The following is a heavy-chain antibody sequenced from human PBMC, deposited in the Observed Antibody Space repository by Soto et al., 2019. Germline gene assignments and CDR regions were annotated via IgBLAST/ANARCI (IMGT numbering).Heavy chain of an antibody. J-gene: IGHJ1*01. D-gene: IGHD2-21*01. CDR3: AKNLLCIPSGH. Sequence: QVQLVESGGGVVQPGGSLRLSCAASGFMFGDHGMRWVRQAPGKGLEWVAVIGFDGNNIYYADSVKGRFTISRDNSKNTLYLAMHSLRPEDTAMYFSAKNLLCIPSGHWGQGALVA. CDR2: IGFDGNNI. V-gene: IGHV3-30*02. CDR1: GFMFGDHG.